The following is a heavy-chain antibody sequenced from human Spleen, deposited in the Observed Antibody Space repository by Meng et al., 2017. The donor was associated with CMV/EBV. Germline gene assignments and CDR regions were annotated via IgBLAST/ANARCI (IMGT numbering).Heavy chain of an antibody. CDR3: ARGRDFGVVTPAY. V-gene: IGHV4-61*01. J-gene: IGHJ4*02. CDR1: GGSVSSGSYY. D-gene: IGHD3-3*01. CDR2: IYYSGRT. Sequence: SETLSLTCSVSGGSVSSGSYYWSWIRQPPGKGLEWIGYIYYSGRTNYNPPLKSRVTISVDTSKNQFSLKLSSVTAADTAVYYCARGRDFGVVTPAYWGQGTLVTVSS.